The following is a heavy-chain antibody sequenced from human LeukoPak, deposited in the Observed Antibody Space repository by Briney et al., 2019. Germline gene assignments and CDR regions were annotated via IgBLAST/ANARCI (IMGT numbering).Heavy chain of an antibody. D-gene: IGHD3-3*01. V-gene: IGHV3-21*01. Sequence: GGSLRLSCTASGFTFSSYSLNWVRQAPGKGLEWVSSVSTRSNYIYYADSVKGRFTISRDNDKSSLYLQMNSLRVEDTAVYYCARVFRPSLTVFIIRGAFDIWGQGTMVTVSS. CDR2: VSTRSNYI. CDR3: ARVFRPSLTVFIIRGAFDI. J-gene: IGHJ3*02. CDR1: GFTFSSYS.